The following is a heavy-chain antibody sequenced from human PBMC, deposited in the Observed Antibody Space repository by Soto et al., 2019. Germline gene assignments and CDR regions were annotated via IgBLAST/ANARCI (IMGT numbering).Heavy chain of an antibody. CDR1: GFTFSTFS. D-gene: IGHD1-26*01. CDR3: ARDLAWAFDS. CDR2: IGGSGGSI. V-gene: IGHV3-48*02. J-gene: IGHJ4*02. Sequence: GASLRLSCAASGFTFSTFSMNWVRQAPGKGLEWLSYIGGSGGSISYADSVRGRFTSSRDNGKNTLYLQMSSLRDEDTAVYYCARDLAWAFDSWGQGALVTVSS.